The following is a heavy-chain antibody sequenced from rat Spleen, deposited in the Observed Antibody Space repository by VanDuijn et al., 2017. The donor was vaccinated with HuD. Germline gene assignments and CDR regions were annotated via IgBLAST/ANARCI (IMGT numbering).Heavy chain of an antibody. CDR2: IWSNGGT. D-gene: IGHD1-10*01. CDR3: VREWGHNNSGYFDH. Sequence: VQLVESGGGLVLPGRSLKLSCVASGFTFNNYWMTWIRQPPGKGLEWMGVIWSNGGTDYNSAIKSRLSITRDTSRSQVFLEMNSLQTEDIATYYCVREWGHNNSGYFDHWGQGVMVTVSS. V-gene: IGHV2-75*01. J-gene: IGHJ2*01. CDR1: GFTFNNYW.